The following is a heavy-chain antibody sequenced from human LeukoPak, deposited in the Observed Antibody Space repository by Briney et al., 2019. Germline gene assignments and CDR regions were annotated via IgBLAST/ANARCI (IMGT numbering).Heavy chain of an antibody. CDR1: GYTFTGYY. J-gene: IGHJ3*02. Sequence: ASVKVSCKASGYTFTGYYMHWVRQAPGQGLEWMGGINPNSGGTNYAQKFQGRVTITRDTSTSTAYMELSRLRSDDTAVYYCARDKGMSGAFDIWGQGTMVTVSS. CDR2: INPNSGGT. V-gene: IGHV1-2*02. CDR3: ARDKGMSGAFDI.